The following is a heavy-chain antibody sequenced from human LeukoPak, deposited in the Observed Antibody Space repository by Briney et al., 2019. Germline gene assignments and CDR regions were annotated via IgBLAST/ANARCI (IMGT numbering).Heavy chain of an antibody. CDR1: GFTFDKHA. D-gene: IGHD6-19*01. CDR2: ISTGGNT. V-gene: IGHV3-23*01. J-gene: IGHJ4*02. Sequence: TGGSLRLSCAASGFTFDKHAMNWVRQAPGKGLEWVSAISTGGNTYYADSVKGRFTISRDNSKNTLYMHMNSLRAEDTAVYYCARPPRSGWNPIDYWGQGTLVTVSS. CDR3: ARPPRSGWNPIDY.